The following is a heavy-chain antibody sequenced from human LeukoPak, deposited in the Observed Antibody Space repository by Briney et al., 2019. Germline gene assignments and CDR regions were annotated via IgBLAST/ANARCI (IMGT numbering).Heavy chain of an antibody. D-gene: IGHD6-13*01. CDR2: MYPSDSDT. CDR1: GYSFSTYW. CDR3: ATHGVCSSWFGFDS. Sequence: GESLKISCKGYGYSFSTYWIGWVRQMPGKGLEWMGIMYPSDSDTRYSPSFQDQVTISADKSISTAYLHWSSLKASDSAMYYCATHGVCSSWFGFDSWDQGTLVTVSS. V-gene: IGHV5-51*01. J-gene: IGHJ4*02.